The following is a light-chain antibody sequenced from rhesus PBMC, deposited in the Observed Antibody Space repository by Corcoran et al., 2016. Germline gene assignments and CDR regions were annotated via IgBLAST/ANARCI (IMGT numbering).Light chain of an antibody. Sequence: DIQMTQSPSSLSASVGDTVTITCRASQGIGSWLAWYQLKPWKAPKLLIYKASSLQSGGPSRFSGSGSGTDFTLTISSLQSEDFATYYCQQYGSRPLTFGGGTKVELK. J-gene: IGKJ4*01. CDR3: QQYGSRPLT. CDR2: KAS. V-gene: IGKV1-22*01. CDR1: QGIGSW.